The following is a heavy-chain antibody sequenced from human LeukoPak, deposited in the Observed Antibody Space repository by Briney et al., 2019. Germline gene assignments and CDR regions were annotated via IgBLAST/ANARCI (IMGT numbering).Heavy chain of an antibody. CDR2: IYYSGST. J-gene: IGHJ3*02. CDR1: GGSISSYY. Sequence: SETLSLTCTVSGGSISSYYWSWIRQPPGKGLEWIGYIYYSGSTNYNPSLKSRVTISVDTSKNQFSLKLSSVTAADTAVYYCAGYCSGGSCYDAFDIWGQGTMATVSS. D-gene: IGHD2-15*01. V-gene: IGHV4-59*08. CDR3: AGYCSGGSCYDAFDI.